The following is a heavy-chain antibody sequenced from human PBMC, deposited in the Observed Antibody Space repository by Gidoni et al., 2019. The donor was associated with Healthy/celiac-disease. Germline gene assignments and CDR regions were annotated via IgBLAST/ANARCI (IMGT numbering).Heavy chain of an antibody. Sequence: QVQLVESGGGVVQPGRSLRLSCAASGFTFSSYGMHWVRQAPGKGLEWVAVISYDGSNKYYADSVKGRFTISRDNSKNTLYLQMNSLRAEDTAVYYCAKVDDAVYYYGMDVWGQGTTVTVSS. CDR3: AKVDDAVYYYGMDV. V-gene: IGHV3-30*18. CDR1: GFTFSSYG. D-gene: IGHD1-1*01. CDR2: ISYDGSNK. J-gene: IGHJ6*02.